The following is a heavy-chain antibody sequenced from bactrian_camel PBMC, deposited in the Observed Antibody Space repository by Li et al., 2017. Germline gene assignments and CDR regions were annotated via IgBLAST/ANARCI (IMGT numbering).Heavy chain of an antibody. D-gene: IGHD2*01. CDR3: AAVRAYYNGISICNFGHLTRFGS. J-gene: IGHJ6*01. CDR1: GYNYGSNC. Sequence: VQLVESGGGSVQSGGSLRLSCSVSGYNYGSNCIGWFRQGPGKGREGVAALYHGDHGADKPSYADSVKGRFTISRDNAKNTVYLQMDSLKPEDTATYYCAAVRAYYNGISICNFGHLTRFGSWGQGTQVTVS. CDR2: LYHGDHGADKP. V-gene: IGHV3S40*01.